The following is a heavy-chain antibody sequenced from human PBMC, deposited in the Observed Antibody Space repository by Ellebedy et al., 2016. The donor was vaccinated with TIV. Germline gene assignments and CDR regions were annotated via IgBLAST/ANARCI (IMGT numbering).Heavy chain of an antibody. CDR2: ISAYNGNT. Sequence: AASVKVSCKTSGYTFTSYGISWVRQAPGQGLEWMGWISAYNGNTNYAQMLQGRVTMTTDTFTSTAYMELSGLRSDDTAVYYCARRGIHWYFDLWGRGTLVTVSS. V-gene: IGHV1-18*04. CDR3: ARRGIHWYFDL. J-gene: IGHJ2*01. CDR1: GYTFTSYG. D-gene: IGHD3-10*01.